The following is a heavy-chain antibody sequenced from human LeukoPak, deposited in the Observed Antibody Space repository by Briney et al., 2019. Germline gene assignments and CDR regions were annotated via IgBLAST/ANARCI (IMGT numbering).Heavy chain of an antibody. CDR1: GFTFTTYW. CDR2: INQDGTEK. Sequence: GESLRLSCAASGFTFTTYWMSWVRQAPGKGLGWVASINQDGTEKYYVDSVKGRFTISRDNSKNSLYLQMNSLRTEDTALYYCAKGKNTGSYLSHVDYWGQGTLVTVSS. CDR3: AKGKNTGSYLSHVDY. J-gene: IGHJ4*02. D-gene: IGHD3-10*01. V-gene: IGHV3-7*03.